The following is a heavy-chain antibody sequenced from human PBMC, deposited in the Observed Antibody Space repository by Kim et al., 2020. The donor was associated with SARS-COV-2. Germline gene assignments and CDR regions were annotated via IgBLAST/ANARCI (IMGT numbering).Heavy chain of an antibody. CDR3: ASRFSADDYTC. CDR2: IITTSGGT. CDR1: GYTFTDYY. D-gene: IGHD3-16*01. Sequence: ASVKVSCKASGYTFTDYYIHWVRQAPGQGLEWMGRIITTSGGTTYAQKFQGRVTMTRDTSIATAYMELSRLTSDDSAVYYCASRFSADDYTCWGQGTLVT. V-gene: IGHV1-2*06. J-gene: IGHJ4*02.